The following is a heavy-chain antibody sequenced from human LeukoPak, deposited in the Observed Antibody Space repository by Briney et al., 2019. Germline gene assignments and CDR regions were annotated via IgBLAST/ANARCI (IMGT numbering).Heavy chain of an antibody. D-gene: IGHD3-10*01. CDR1: GFSFYRYA. Sequence: GGSLRLSCAASGFSFYRYAMHWVRQAPGKGLEYVSAISNSGRDTYYAESVQGRFSISRDNSKKTLYLQMGSLRPEDMAVYYCARVGESSAFDCWGQGTLVIVSP. CDR3: ARVGESSAFDC. V-gene: IGHV3-64*02. CDR2: ISNSGRDT. J-gene: IGHJ4*02.